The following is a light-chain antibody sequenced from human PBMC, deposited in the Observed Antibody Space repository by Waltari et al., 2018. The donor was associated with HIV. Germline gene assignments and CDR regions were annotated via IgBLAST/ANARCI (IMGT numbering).Light chain of an antibody. V-gene: IGLV1-47*01. CDR3: ATWDDNLSGWV. CDR1: NSNIGKNY. Sequence: QSVLTQPPSASATAGQRVTISCSGTNSNIGKNYVNWYQQLPGTAPKVLIYRNNYRPSGVPDRFSGSKSGTSASLAISGLRSEDEADYYCATWDDNLSGWVFGGGTKLTVL. J-gene: IGLJ3*02. CDR2: RNN.